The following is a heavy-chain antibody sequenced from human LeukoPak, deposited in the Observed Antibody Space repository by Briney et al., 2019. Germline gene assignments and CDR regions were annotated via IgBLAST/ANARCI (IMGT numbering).Heavy chain of an antibody. V-gene: IGHV1-69*05. Sequence: SVKVSCKASGGTFSSYAISWVRQAPGQGLEWMGRIIPIFGTANYAQKFQGRVTITTDESTSTAYMELSSLRSEDTAVYYCARTPLTCSGGSCWFDPWGQGTLVTVPS. CDR2: IIPIFGTA. D-gene: IGHD2-15*01. J-gene: IGHJ5*02. CDR1: GGTFSSYA. CDR3: ARTPLTCSGGSCWFDP.